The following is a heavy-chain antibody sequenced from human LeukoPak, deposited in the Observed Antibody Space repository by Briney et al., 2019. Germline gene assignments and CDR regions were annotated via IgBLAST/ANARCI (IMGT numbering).Heavy chain of an antibody. J-gene: IGHJ4*02. CDR3: ARGGPPGANDY. CDR1: GYTFTGYY. D-gene: IGHD1-26*01. CDR2: INPNSGGT. V-gene: IGHV1-2*02. Sequence: ASVKVSCKASGYTFTGYYMHWVRQAPGQGLEWMGWINPNSGGTNNAQKFQGRVTMTRDTSISTAYMELSRLRSDDTAVYYCARGGPPGANDYWGQGTLVTVSS.